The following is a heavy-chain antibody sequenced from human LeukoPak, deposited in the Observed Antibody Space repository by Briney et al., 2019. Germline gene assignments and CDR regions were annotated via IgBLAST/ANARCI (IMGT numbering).Heavy chain of an antibody. Sequence: SETLSLTCTVSGGSISSYYWSWIRQPPGKGLEWIGYIYYSGSTNYNPSLKSRVTISVDTSKNQFSLKLSSVTTADTAVYYCARDQRNYDSSGPNYYFDYWGQEPWSPSPQ. CDR2: IYYSGST. CDR3: ARDQRNYDSSGPNYYFDY. J-gene: IGHJ4*01. CDR1: GGSISSYY. V-gene: IGHV4-59*01. D-gene: IGHD3-22*01.